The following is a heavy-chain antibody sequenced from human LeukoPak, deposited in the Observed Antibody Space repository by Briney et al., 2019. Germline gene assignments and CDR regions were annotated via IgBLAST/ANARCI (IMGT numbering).Heavy chain of an antibody. Sequence: SETLSLTCTVSGGSISTSSYYWGWIRQPPGKGLEWIGIIYYSGSTYYNPSLKGRVTISVDTSKNQFSLKLSSVTAADTAVYYCARAFRARYFDLWGRGTLVTVSS. J-gene: IGHJ2*01. V-gene: IGHV4-39*01. CDR3: ARAFRARYFDL. D-gene: IGHD2/OR15-2a*01. CDR2: IYYSGST. CDR1: GGSISTSSYY.